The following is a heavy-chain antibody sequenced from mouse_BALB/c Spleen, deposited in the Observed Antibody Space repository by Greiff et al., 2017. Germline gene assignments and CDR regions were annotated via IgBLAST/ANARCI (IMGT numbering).Heavy chain of an antibody. Sequence: EVQLQQSGPGLVKPSQSLSLTCTVTGYSITSDYAWNWIRQFPGNKLEWMGYISYSGSTSYNPSLKSRISITRDTSKNQFFLQLNSVTTEDTATYYCARGDGYSYAMDYWGQGTSVTVSS. CDR2: ISYSGST. CDR1: GYSITSDYA. J-gene: IGHJ4*01. CDR3: ARGDGYSYAMDY. V-gene: IGHV3-2*02. D-gene: IGHD2-3*01.